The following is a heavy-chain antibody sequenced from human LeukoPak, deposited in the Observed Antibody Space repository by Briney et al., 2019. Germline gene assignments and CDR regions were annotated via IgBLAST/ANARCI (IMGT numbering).Heavy chain of an antibody. J-gene: IGHJ5*02. CDR2: ISYDGSNK. D-gene: IGHD1-26*01. Sequence: GGSLRLSCAASGFTFSSYGMHWVRQAPGKGLEWVAVISYDGSNKYYADSVKGRFTISRDNSKNTLYLQMNSLRADDTAVYYCARDKYSGSTEDNWFDPWGQGTLVTVSS. V-gene: IGHV3-30*03. CDR3: ARDKYSGSTEDNWFDP. CDR1: GFTFSSYG.